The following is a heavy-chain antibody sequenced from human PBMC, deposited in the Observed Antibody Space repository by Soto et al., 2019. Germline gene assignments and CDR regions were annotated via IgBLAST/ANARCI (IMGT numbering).Heavy chain of an antibody. CDR1: GYRFTTYW. J-gene: IGHJ2*01. CDR2: IYPGDSET. Sequence: EVQLVQSGPEVRKPGESLRISCEGSGYRFTTYWIGWVRQMPGKGLEWMGIIYPGDSETRYNPSFQGHVTISADKSNTTTYLQWTSLKASETATYYCARHLGVTVAGTRWYFDLWGRGTLVTVSS. D-gene: IGHD6-19*01. V-gene: IGHV5-51*01. CDR3: ARHLGVTVAGTRWYFDL.